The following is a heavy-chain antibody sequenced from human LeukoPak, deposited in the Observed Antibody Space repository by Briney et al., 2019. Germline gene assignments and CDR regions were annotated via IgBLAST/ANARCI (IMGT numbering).Heavy chain of an antibody. CDR3: ARPVGYCSGGSCYSDAFDI. V-gene: IGHV3-7*01. CDR1: GFTFSTYW. D-gene: IGHD2-15*01. J-gene: IGHJ3*02. Sequence: GGSLRLSCAASGFTFSTYWMNWVRQAPGKGLEWVANIKQDGSEKYYVGSVKGRFTISRDNARNSLYLQTNSLRAEDTAVYYCARPVGYCSGGSCYSDAFDIWGQGTMVTVSS. CDR2: IKQDGSEK.